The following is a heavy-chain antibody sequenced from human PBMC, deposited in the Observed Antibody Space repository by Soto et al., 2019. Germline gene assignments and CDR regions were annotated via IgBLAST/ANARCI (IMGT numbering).Heavy chain of an antibody. CDR3: AREVVDGSSLWLDP. CDR2: MNANVDAT. D-gene: IGHD3-10*01. CDR1: GFTFSTND. Sequence: QVQLVQSGAEVKKPGASVKVSCKASGFTFSTNDINWVRQAPGQGLQWMGWMNANVDATDSPQEFKGSVTLTWHASISTAYMELSNLKSADTAVYYCAREVVDGSSLWLDPGGQGTLVTVSS. V-gene: IGHV1-8*01. J-gene: IGHJ5*02.